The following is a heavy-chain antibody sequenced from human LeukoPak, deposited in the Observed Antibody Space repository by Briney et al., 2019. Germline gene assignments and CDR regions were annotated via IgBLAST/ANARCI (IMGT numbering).Heavy chain of an antibody. J-gene: IGHJ4*02. CDR3: ARDFSLIAVAGKFAPDY. V-gene: IGHV1-2*02. CDR2: INPNSGGT. CDR1: GYTFTGYY. Sequence: ASAKVSCKASGYTFTGYYMHWVRQAPGQGLEWMGWINPNSGGTNYAQKFQGRVTMTRDTSISTAYMELSRLRSDDTAVYYCARDFSLIAVAGKFAPDYWGQGTLVTVSS. D-gene: IGHD6-19*01.